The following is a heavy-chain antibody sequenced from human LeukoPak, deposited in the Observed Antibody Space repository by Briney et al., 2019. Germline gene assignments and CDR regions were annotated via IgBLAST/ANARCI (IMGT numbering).Heavy chain of an antibody. J-gene: IGHJ4*02. CDR1: GYSFSSFG. Sequence: ASVKVSCKASGYSFSSFGTSWVRQAPGQGLEWVGWISAYNGNTNYAQKFQGRVTMTTDTSTSTAYMELRSLRSDDTAVYYCARDAPLRSTGDQSFDYWGQGTLVTVSS. CDR2: ISAYNGNT. V-gene: IGHV1-18*01. D-gene: IGHD7-27*01. CDR3: ARDAPLRSTGDQSFDY.